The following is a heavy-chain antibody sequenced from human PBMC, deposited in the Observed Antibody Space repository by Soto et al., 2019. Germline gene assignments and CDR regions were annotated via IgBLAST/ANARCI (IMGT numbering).Heavy chain of an antibody. J-gene: IGHJ4*02. CDR3: ARDESGAIDY. CDR1: GFTVSSKH. V-gene: IGHV3-66*01. D-gene: IGHD3-3*01. Sequence: EVQLVESGGGLVQPGGSLRLSCAASGFTVSSKHMSWVRQAPGKGLEWVSLIYSGGSTYYADSVKGRFTISRDNFKNTLYLQMNGLRAEDTAVYYCARDESGAIDYWGRGTLVTVSS. CDR2: IYSGGST.